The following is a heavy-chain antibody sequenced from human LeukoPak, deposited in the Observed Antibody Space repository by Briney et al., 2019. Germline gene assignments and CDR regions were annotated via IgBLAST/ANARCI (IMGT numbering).Heavy chain of an antibody. V-gene: IGHV4-34*01. D-gene: IGHD2-2*01. Sequence: SETLSLTCAVYGGSFSGYYWSWIRQPPGKGLEWIGEINHSGSTNYNPSLKSRVTISVDTSKNQFSLKLSSVTAADTAVHYCARRSIVVVPAAQFDYWGQGTLVTVSS. CDR2: INHSGST. J-gene: IGHJ4*02. CDR3: ARRSIVVVPAAQFDY. CDR1: GGSFSGYY.